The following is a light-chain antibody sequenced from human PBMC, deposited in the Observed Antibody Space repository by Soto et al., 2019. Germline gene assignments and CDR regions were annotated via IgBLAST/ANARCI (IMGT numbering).Light chain of an antibody. J-gene: IGLJ2*01. CDR3: SSYTNSSTSVV. V-gene: IGLV2-14*01. CDR2: EVT. CDR1: SSDVGAYNY. Sequence: QSALTQPASVSGSPGQSITISCTGTSSDVGAYNYVSWYQQHPDKAPKLIIYEVTTRPSGVSNRFSGSKSGNTASLTISGLQVEDEADYYCSSYTNSSTSVVFGGGTQLTVL.